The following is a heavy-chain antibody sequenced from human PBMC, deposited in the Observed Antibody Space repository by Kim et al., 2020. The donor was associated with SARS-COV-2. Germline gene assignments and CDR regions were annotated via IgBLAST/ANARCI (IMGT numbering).Heavy chain of an antibody. V-gene: IGHV3-48*01. J-gene: IGHJ4*02. CDR2: ISSSSSTI. CDR3: ARERTGYSSGPSDC. Sequence: GGSLRLSCAASGFTFSSYSMNWVRQAPGKGLEWVSYISSSSSTIYYADSVKGRFIISRDNAKNSLYLQLSSLRGEDTAVYYCARERTGYSSGPSDCWGQGTLVTVSS. D-gene: IGHD3-22*01. CDR1: GFTFSSYS.